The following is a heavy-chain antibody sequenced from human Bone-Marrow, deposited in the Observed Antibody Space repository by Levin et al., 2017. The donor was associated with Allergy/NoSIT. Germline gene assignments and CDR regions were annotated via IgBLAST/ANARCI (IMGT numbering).Heavy chain of an antibody. Sequence: QTLSLTCAVYGGSFSGYYWSWIRQPPGKGLEWIGEINHSGSTNYNPSLKSRVTISVDTSKNQFSLKLSSVTAADTAVYYCARRTTVTTYYYYMDVWGKGTTVTVSS. CDR2: INHSGST. CDR1: GGSFSGYY. CDR3: ARRTTVTTYYYYMDV. D-gene: IGHD4-17*01. J-gene: IGHJ6*03. V-gene: IGHV4-34*01.